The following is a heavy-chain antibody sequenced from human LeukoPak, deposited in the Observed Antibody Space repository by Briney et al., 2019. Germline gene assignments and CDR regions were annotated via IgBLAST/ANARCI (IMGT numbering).Heavy chain of an antibody. V-gene: IGHV1-46*01. D-gene: IGHD3-10*01. CDR3: ATPDTMVRGYYYYMDV. CDR2: INPSGGST. Sequence: ASVKVSCKASGYTFTSYYMHWVRQAPGQGLEWMGIINPSGGSTSYAQKFQGRVTMTRDTSTSTAYMELSSLRSEDTAVYYCATPDTMVRGYYYYMDVWGKGTTVTISS. CDR1: GYTFTSYY. J-gene: IGHJ6*03.